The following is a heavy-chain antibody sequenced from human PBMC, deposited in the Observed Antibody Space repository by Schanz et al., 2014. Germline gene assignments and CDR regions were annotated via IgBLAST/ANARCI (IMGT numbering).Heavy chain of an antibody. CDR2: MYINSGST. CDR1: GFTFSSYA. V-gene: IGHV3-23*04. J-gene: IGHJ3*01. Sequence: EVQLVESGGGLVQPGGSLRLSCAASGFTFSSYAMSWVRQAPGKGLEWISSMYINSGSTQYAGSVKGRFIISSNSSKNMLFRQMNSLRAEDTDVYVCARDGGRDGYNLAFDVWGQGTLVTVSS. CDR3: ARDGGRDGYNLAFDV. D-gene: IGHD5-12*01.